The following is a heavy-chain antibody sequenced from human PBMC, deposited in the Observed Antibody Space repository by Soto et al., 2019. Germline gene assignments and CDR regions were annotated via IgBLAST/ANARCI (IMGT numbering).Heavy chain of an antibody. CDR1: GFTFSSYA. Sequence: QVQLVESGGGVVQPGRSLRLSCAASGFTFSSYAMHWVRQAPGKGLEWVAVISYDGSNKYYADSVKGRFTISRDNSKNTLYLQMNSLRAEDTAVYYCATGIAVADPEDYWGQGTLVTVSS. CDR3: ATGIAVADPEDY. J-gene: IGHJ4*02. V-gene: IGHV3-30-3*01. CDR2: ISYDGSNK. D-gene: IGHD6-19*01.